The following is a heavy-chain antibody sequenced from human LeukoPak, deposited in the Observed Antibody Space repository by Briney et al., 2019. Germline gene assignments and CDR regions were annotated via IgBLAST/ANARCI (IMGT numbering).Heavy chain of an antibody. J-gene: IGHJ6*03. Sequence: ASVKVSFTASGYTFTNYAMNWVRQAPGQGLEWMGWINTNTGNPTYAQGFPGRFVFSLDTSVSTAYLQISSLKAEDTAVYYCARLSPQRGGNYYMDVWGKGTTVTVSS. CDR2: INTNTGNP. CDR1: GYTFTNYA. V-gene: IGHV7-4-1*02. D-gene: IGHD6-25*01. CDR3: ARLSPQRGGNYYMDV.